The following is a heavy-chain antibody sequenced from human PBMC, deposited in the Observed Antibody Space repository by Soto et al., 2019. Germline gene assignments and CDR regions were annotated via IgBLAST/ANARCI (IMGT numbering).Heavy chain of an antibody. V-gene: IGHV3-30-3*01. J-gene: IGHJ4*02. CDR2: IPSDGSAQ. D-gene: IGHD1-1*01. CDR3: ARAVAGQVRSAWTWLDY. Sequence: QVQLVESGGGVVQPGRSLRLSCEASGFTFRDYVMHWVRQAPGKGLEWVAAIPSDGSAQHYADSVKGRFSISRDNSKNTLSLQMNSLRPEDAALYYCARAVAGQVRSAWTWLDYWGQGTLVTVSS. CDR1: GFTFRDYV.